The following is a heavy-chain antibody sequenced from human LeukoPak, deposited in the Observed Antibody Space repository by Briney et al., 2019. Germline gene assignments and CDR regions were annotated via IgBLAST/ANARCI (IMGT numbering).Heavy chain of an antibody. CDR3: ARNVGSGLDY. Sequence: PAVNVSCKASGYTFTTYYMHWVRQAPGQGLEWMGFINPSGGSTSYAQKFQGRVTMTRDTSTSTVYMELSSLRSEDTAVYYCARNVGSGLDYWGQGTLVTVSS. CDR1: GYTFTTYY. D-gene: IGHD3-10*01. CDR2: INPSGGST. V-gene: IGHV1-46*03. J-gene: IGHJ4*02.